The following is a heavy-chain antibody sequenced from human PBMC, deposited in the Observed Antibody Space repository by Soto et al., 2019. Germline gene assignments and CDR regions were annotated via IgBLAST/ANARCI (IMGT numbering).Heavy chain of an antibody. D-gene: IGHD1-26*01. CDR3: ARGVGASYYFDY. CDR2: IIPIFGTA. Sequence: GASVKVSCKASGGTFSSYAISWVRQAPGQGLEWMGGIIPIFGTANYAQKIQGRVTITADESTSTAYKELSSLRSEDTAVYYCARGVGASYYFDYWGQGTLVTVSS. V-gene: IGHV1-69*13. CDR1: GGTFSSYA. J-gene: IGHJ4*02.